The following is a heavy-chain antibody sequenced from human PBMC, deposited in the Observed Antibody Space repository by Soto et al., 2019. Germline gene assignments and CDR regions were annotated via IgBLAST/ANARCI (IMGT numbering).Heavy chain of an antibody. CDR1: GFTFSSYG. D-gene: IGHD4-17*01. CDR3: ARDGKTGDYVMIYYYYYYGMDV. CDR2: IWYDGSNK. V-gene: IGHV3-33*01. Sequence: GGSLRLSCAASGFTFSSYGMHWVRQAPGKGLEWVAVIWYDGSNKYYADSVKGRFTISRDNSKNTLYLQMNSLRAEDTAVYYCARDGKTGDYVMIYYYYYYGMDVWGQGTTVTVSS. J-gene: IGHJ6*02.